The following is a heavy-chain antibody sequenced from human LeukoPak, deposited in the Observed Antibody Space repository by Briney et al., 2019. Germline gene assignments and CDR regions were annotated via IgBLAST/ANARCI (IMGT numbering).Heavy chain of an antibody. D-gene: IGHD5-24*01. CDR1: GGSFSGYY. Sequence: SETLSLTCAVYGGSFSGYYWSWIRQPPGKGLEWIGEINQSGSTNYNPSLKSRVTISVDTSKNQFSLKLSSVTAADTAVYYCARGTPGRDGYNSHYFDYWGQGTLVTVSS. J-gene: IGHJ4*02. CDR2: INQSGST. CDR3: ARGTPGRDGYNSHYFDY. V-gene: IGHV4-34*01.